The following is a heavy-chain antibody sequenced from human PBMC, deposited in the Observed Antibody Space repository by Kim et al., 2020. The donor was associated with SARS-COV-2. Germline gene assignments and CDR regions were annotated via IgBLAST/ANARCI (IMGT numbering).Heavy chain of an antibody. CDR3: ATGAEEMSTIFGY. V-gene: IGHV1-8*01. CDR1: GYNFNSLD. J-gene: IGHJ4*02. CDR2: VHPDGDAK. D-gene: IGHD3-10*02. Sequence: VSVKVSCKASGYNFNSLDINWVRQASGQGFEWMGWVHPDGDAKGYAQKFQGRVTMTSNISLSTVYMELTNLRSDDTAVYYCATGAEEMSTIFGYWGQGSLVTVS.